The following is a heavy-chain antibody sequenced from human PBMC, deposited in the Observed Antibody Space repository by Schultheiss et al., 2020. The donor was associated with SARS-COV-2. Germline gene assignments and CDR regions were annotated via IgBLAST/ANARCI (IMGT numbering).Heavy chain of an antibody. CDR2: IKSKTDGGTT. J-gene: IGHJ4*02. CDR3: TTWEGAYYYDSSYG. V-gene: IGHV3-15*07. D-gene: IGHD3-22*01. CDR1: GFTFSNAW. Sequence: GGSLRLSCAASGFTFSNAWMNWVRQAPGKGLEWVGRIKSKTDGGTTDYAAPVKGRFTISRDDSKNTLYLQMNSLKTEDTAVYYCTTWEGAYYYDSSYGWGQGTLVTVSS.